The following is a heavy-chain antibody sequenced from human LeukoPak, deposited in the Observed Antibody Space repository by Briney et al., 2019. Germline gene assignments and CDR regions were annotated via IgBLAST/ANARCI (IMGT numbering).Heavy chain of an antibody. V-gene: IGHV3-23*01. J-gene: IGHJ4*02. CDR3: AKGYASLST. D-gene: IGHD3-16*01. Sequence: GGSLRISCAASGFTFDNYAMNWVRQAPGKGLEWVSTISGNSNYIYYADSVRGRFTISRDNSKNTFYLQMNSLRAEDTAIYYCAKGYASLSTWGQGTLVTVSS. CDR2: ISGNSNYI. CDR1: GFTFDNYA.